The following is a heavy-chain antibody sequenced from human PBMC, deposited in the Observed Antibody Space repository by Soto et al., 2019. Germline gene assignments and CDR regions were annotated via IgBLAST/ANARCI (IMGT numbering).Heavy chain of an antibody. CDR3: AGTTIFGVVMILDYYYYGMDV. J-gene: IGHJ6*02. CDR1: GGTFSSYA. CDR2: IIPIFGTA. Sequence: QVQLVQSGAEVKKPGSSVKVSCKASGGTFSSYAISWVRQAPGQGLEWMGGIIPIFGTANYAQKFLGRVTITADESTSTAYMELSSLRSEDTAVYYCAGTTIFGVVMILDYYYYGMDVWGQGTTVTVSS. V-gene: IGHV1-69*01. D-gene: IGHD3-3*01.